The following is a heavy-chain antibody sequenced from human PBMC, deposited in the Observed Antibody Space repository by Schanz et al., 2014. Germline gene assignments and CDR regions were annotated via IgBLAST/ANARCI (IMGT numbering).Heavy chain of an antibody. D-gene: IGHD6-19*01. CDR1: GFTFSFSG. CDR3: ARPRSSGWYDVLGY. J-gene: IGHJ4*02. CDR2: IWYDGSNK. Sequence: QVQLVESGGGVVQPGGSLRLSCAASGFTFSFSGMQWVRQAPGKGLEWVAVIWYDGSNKYYADSVKGRFTISRDNSKNTLYLQMNSLRAEDTAVYYCARPRSSGWYDVLGYWGQGTLVTVSS. V-gene: IGHV3-33*01.